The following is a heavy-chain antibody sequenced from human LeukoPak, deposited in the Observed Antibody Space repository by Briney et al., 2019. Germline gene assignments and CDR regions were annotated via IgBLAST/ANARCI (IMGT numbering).Heavy chain of an antibody. CDR1: GGSISSYY. Sequence: ASETLSLTCTVSGGSISSYYWSWIRQPPGKGLEWIGYIYYSGSTYYNPSLKSRVTISVDTSKNQFSLKLSSVTAADTAVYYCARDDGYGADYWGQGTLVTVSS. J-gene: IGHJ4*02. CDR3: ARDDGYGADY. D-gene: IGHD4-17*01. CDR2: IYYSGST. V-gene: IGHV4-59*12.